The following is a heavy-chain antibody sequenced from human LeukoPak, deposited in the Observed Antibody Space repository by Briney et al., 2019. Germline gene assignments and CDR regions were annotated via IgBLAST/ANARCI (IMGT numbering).Heavy chain of an antibody. J-gene: IGHJ4*02. CDR1: GGSISNYY. CDR3: ARFGSDTYGYKYYFDY. D-gene: IGHD3-16*01. V-gene: IGHV4-59*08. Sequence: SQTLSLTCTVSGGSISNYYWSWIRQPPGKGVQWMGYISHSGSTNYNSSLKSRVTISVDTSKTQFSLKLRSVTAADTAVYYCARFGSDTYGYKYYFDYWGQGALVTVSS. CDR2: ISHSGST.